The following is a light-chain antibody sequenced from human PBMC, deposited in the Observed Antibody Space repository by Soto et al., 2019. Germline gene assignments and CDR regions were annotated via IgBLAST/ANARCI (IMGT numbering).Light chain of an antibody. Sequence: QSVLTQSPSASASLGASVKLTCTLSSGHSSYASAWHQQQPQKGPRYLMKLNSDGSHSKGYGIPDRFSGSSSGAERYLTISSLQSEDEADYYCQTWDTGIVIFGVGTKLTVL. CDR3: QTWDTGIVI. CDR1: SGHSSYA. V-gene: IGLV4-69*01. CDR2: LNSDGSH. J-gene: IGLJ2*01.